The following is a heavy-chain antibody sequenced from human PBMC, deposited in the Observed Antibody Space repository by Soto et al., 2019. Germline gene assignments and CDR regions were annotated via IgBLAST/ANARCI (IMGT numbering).Heavy chain of an antibody. D-gene: IGHD2-15*01. CDR2: IYYSGST. J-gene: IGHJ4*02. Sequence: LSLTCTVSGGSISSGDYYWSWIRQPPGKGLEWIGYIYYSGSTYYNPSLKSRVTISVDTSKNQFSLKLSSVTAADTAVYYCARGRWQQLHFDYWGQGTLVTVSS. CDR3: ARGRWQQLHFDY. V-gene: IGHV4-30-4*01. CDR1: GGSISSGDYY.